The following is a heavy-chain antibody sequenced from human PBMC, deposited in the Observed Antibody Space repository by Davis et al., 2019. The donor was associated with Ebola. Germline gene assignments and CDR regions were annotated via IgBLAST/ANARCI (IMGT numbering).Heavy chain of an antibody. J-gene: IGHJ3*02. CDR3: VRGDFYDSSGSDHTFTDAFDI. V-gene: IGHV3-48*03. CDR1: GFTFSSYE. CDR2: ISSSGSTI. D-gene: IGHD3-22*01. Sequence: GESLKISCAASGFTFSSYEMNWVRQAPGKGLEWVSYISSSGSTIYYADSVKGRFTISRDNAKNSLYLQMDSLRAEDTALYYCVRGDFYDSSGSDHTFTDAFDIWGQGTMVTVSS.